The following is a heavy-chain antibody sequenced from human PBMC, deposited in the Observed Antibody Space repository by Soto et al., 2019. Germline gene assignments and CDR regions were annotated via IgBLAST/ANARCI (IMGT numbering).Heavy chain of an antibody. J-gene: IGHJ6*02. CDR3: ARGASLSRMEDSYLLMDV. CDR2: ISAYNGNT. Sequence: VASVKVSCKASGYTFTSYGISWVRQAPGQGLEWMGWISAYNGNTNYAQKLQGRVTMTTDTSTSTAYMELRSLSSDDTAVYYCARGASLSRMEDSYLLMDVWGQGTTVAVSS. D-gene: IGHD1-26*01. CDR1: GYTFTSYG. V-gene: IGHV1-18*04.